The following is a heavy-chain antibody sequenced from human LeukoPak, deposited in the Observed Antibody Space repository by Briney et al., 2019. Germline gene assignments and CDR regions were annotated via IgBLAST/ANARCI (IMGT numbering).Heavy chain of an antibody. Sequence: ASVTVSCKASGYTFTGYYTHWVRQAPGQGLEWMGWINPNSGGTNYAQKFQGRVTMTRDTSISTAYMELSRLRSDDTAVYYCARGTMVRGVIEFWGQGTLVTVSS. CDR3: ARGTMVRGVIEF. J-gene: IGHJ4*02. D-gene: IGHD3-10*01. CDR2: INPNSGGT. CDR1: GYTFTGYY. V-gene: IGHV1-2*02.